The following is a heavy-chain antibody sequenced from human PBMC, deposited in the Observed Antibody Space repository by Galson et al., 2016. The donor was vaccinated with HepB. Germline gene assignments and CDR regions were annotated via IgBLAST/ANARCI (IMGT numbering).Heavy chain of an antibody. J-gene: IGHJ6*02. V-gene: IGHV3-33*01. CDR1: GFTFTSYG. CDR3: ARGLVEWSFPYYSAMDV. Sequence: SLRLSCATSGFTFTSYGMHWVRQAPGKGLEWVAVIWYGGSNTFYGDSVKGRFIISRDIPKRTVFLQMNSLRADDTAVYYCARGLVEWSFPYYSAMDVWGQGTTVTVSS. CDR2: IWYGGSNT. D-gene: IGHD3-3*01.